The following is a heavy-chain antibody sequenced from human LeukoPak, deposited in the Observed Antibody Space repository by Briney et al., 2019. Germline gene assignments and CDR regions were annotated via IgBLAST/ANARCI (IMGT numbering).Heavy chain of an antibody. CDR1: GGSISSYY. D-gene: IGHD2-15*01. CDR3: ARGPEWWCATSWFDP. Sequence: PSETLSLTCTVSGGSISSYYWSWIRQPAGKGLEWIGRIYTSGSTNYNPSLKSRVTISVDKSKNQFSLKLSSVTAADTAVYYCARGPEWWCATSWFDPWGQGTLVTVSS. J-gene: IGHJ5*02. CDR2: IYTSGST. V-gene: IGHV4-4*07.